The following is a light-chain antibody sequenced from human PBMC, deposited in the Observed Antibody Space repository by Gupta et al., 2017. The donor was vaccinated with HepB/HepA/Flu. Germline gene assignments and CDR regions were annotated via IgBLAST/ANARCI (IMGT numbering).Light chain of an antibody. Sequence: QSALTQPASVSGSPGQSITISCTGTSSDVGGYNYVSRYQQHPGKAPKLMIYDVSNRPSGVSNRFSGFKSGNTASLTISGLQAEDEADYYCSSYTSSSTLVVFGGGTKLTVL. CDR1: SSDVGGYNY. J-gene: IGLJ2*01. CDR3: SSYTSSSTLVV. CDR2: DVS. V-gene: IGLV2-14*01.